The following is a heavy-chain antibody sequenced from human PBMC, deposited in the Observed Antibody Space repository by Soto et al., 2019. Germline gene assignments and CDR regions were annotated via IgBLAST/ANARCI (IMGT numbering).Heavy chain of an antibody. Sequence: SETLSLTCAVYGGSFSGYYWSWIRQPPGKGLEWIGEINHSGSTNYNPSLKSRVTISVDTSKNQFSLKLSSVTAADTAVYYCARTGYSSGWYKAAFDIWAKGQWSPS. CDR3: ARTGYSSGWYKAAFDI. J-gene: IGHJ3*02. D-gene: IGHD6-19*01. CDR2: INHSGST. V-gene: IGHV4-34*01. CDR1: GGSFSGYY.